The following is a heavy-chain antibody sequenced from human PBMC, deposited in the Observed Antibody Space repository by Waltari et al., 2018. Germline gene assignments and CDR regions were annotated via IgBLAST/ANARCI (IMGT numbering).Heavy chain of an antibody. CDR2: MSHTGST. V-gene: IGHV4-39*07. Sequence: QMQLQESGPGLVKPSETLSLTCIVAGGSISSPTSYWGWIRQSPGKGLEWIGEMSHTGSTNYSPSLKGRVTVSIDKSKNQFFLRLNSVTAADTAIYFCARGATLYERETYYPVFDWWGQGTLVTVSS. J-gene: IGHJ4*02. CDR1: GGSISSPTSY. CDR3: ARGATLYERETYYPVFDW. D-gene: IGHD3-10*01.